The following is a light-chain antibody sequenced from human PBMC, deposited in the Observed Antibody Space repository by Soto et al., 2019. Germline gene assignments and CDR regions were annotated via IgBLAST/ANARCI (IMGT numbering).Light chain of an antibody. J-gene: IGKJ1*01. Sequence: EIVLTQSPGTLSLSPGERATLSCRASQSVSSSFLAWYQQKPGQAPRLLIYGASSRATGIPDRFSGSGSGTDLTLTISILEPEDFAVYYCQQYDSSPRTFGQGTKVEIK. CDR3: QQYDSSPRT. V-gene: IGKV3-20*01. CDR2: GAS. CDR1: QSVSSSF.